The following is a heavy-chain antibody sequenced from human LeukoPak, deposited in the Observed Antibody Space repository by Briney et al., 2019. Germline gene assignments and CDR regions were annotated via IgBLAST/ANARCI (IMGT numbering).Heavy chain of an antibody. Sequence: SETLSLTFTVPGGSISSYYWSWIRPPPGKGLEWIGYIYYTGSTNYNPSLKSRVTISVDTSKNQFSLKLSSVTAADTAVYYCARQQLSQLYYFDNWGQGTLVTVST. D-gene: IGHD6-13*01. V-gene: IGHV4-59*01. CDR2: IYYTGST. J-gene: IGHJ4*02. CDR3: ARQQLSQLYYFDN. CDR1: GGSISSYY.